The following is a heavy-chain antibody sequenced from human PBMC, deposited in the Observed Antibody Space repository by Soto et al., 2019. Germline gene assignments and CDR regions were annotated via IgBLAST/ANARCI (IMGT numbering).Heavy chain of an antibody. J-gene: IGHJ3*02. V-gene: IGHV3-23*01. D-gene: IGHD3-22*01. Sequence: PGGSLRLSCAASGFTFSSYAMSWVRQAPGKGLEWVSAISGSGGSTYYADSVKGRFTISRDNSKNTLYLQMNSLGAEDTAVYYCAKVKDSSGYYYRGAFDIWGQGTMVTVSS. CDR1: GFTFSSYA. CDR3: AKVKDSSGYYYRGAFDI. CDR2: ISGSGGST.